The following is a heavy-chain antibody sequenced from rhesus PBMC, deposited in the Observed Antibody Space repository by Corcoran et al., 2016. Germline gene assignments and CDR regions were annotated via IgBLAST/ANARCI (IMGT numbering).Heavy chain of an antibody. Sequence: QLQLQESGPGLVKPSETLSLTCAVSGGSISSNWWSWIRQPPGKGLEWIGRITGSGGSTSYTPPLKSRVTISTDTSKNQLSLKLLSVTAADTAVYYCARVAYCSSTYCSSGYFDYWGQGVLVTVSS. CDR1: GGSISSNW. J-gene: IGHJ4*01. V-gene: IGHV4-173*01. CDR2: ITGSGGST. D-gene: IGHD2-15*01. CDR3: ARVAYCSSTYCSSGYFDY.